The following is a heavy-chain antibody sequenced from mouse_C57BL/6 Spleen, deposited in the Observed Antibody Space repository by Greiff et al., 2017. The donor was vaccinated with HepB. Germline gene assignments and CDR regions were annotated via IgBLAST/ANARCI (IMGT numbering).Heavy chain of an antibody. CDR2: IGPGSGST. CDR1: GYTFTDYY. D-gene: IGHD2-1*01. V-gene: IGHV1-77*01. J-gene: IGHJ1*03. CDR3: ASRLYYGNYVWYFDV. Sequence: QVQLQQSGAELVKPGASVKISCKASGYTFTDYYINWVKQRPGQGLEWIGKIGPGSGSTYYNEKFKGKATLTADKYSSTAYMQLSSLTSEDSAVYFCASRLYYGNYVWYFDVWGTGTTVTVSS.